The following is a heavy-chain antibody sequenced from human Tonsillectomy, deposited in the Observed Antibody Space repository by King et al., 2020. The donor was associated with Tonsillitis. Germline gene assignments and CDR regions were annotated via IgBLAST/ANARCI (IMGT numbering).Heavy chain of an antibody. J-gene: IGHJ3*02. Sequence: VQLVVSGGGLIQPGGSLRLSCAASGFTFRTYAMSWVRQAPGKGLEWVSTISASGGSAYYADSVKGRFTISRDNSKNTLYLQMNSLRAEDTALYYCAKDRTTVTTVAFDIWGQGTMVTVSS. CDR1: GFTFRTYA. CDR2: ISASGGSA. D-gene: IGHD4-17*01. CDR3: AKDRTTVTTVAFDI. V-gene: IGHV3-23*04.